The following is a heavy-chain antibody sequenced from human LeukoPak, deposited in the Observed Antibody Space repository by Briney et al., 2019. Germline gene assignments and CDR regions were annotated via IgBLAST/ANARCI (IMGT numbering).Heavy chain of an antibody. Sequence: PSETLSLTCAVYGGSFSGYYWSWIRQPPGKGLEWIGEINHSGSTNYNPSLKSRVTISVDTSKNQFSLNLSSVTAADTAVYYCARALRYSSSSRLDYWGQGTLVTVSS. CDR2: INHSGST. J-gene: IGHJ4*02. D-gene: IGHD6-13*01. CDR1: GGSFSGYY. V-gene: IGHV4-34*01. CDR3: ARALRYSSSSRLDY.